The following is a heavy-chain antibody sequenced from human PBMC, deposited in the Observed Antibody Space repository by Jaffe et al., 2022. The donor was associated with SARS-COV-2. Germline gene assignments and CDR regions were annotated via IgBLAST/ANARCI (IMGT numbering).Heavy chain of an antibody. D-gene: IGHD1-26*01. Sequence: QVQLVQSGPELKKPGASVRVSCKASGYTFSVYYLNWVRQVPGQGLEWMGRIDTNTGKPTYAQDFRGRFVFSLDTSVSTTYLQIDSLEAEDTAVYYCARTIDFDYWGQGTLITVSS. CDR3: ARTIDFDY. V-gene: IGHV7-4-1*01. CDR1: GYTFSVYY. J-gene: IGHJ4*02. CDR2: IDTNTGKP.